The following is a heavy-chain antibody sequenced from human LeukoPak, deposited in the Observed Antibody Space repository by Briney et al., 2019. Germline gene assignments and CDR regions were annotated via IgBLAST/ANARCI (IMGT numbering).Heavy chain of an antibody. CDR1: GVSFIESW. D-gene: IGHD3-10*01. CDR3: ARGEGTGKGLRF. V-gene: IGHV3-23*01. J-gene: IGHJ4*02. CDR2: ISGSGGSP. Sequence: GGSLRLSCVVSGVSFIESWMSWVRQAPGKGLEWVSAISGSGGSPYYADSVKGRFTISRDNSKTTLYLQTNSLRAEDTAVYYCARGEGTGKGLRFWGQGTLVTVSS.